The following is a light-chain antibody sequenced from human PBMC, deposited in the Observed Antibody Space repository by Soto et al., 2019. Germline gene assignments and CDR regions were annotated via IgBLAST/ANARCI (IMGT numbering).Light chain of an antibody. V-gene: IGKV1-5*03. CDR1: RNIDSW. CDR2: SAS. CDR3: QEFHSSSRT. Sequence: DIRMTQSPSTLSAYLGDRVTISCRASRNIDSWLAWYQQRPGGIPQLLIYSASNLQNGVPSRFSGSGSGTDFTLTINGLQPDDFATYYCQEFHSSSRTFGQGTRVDMK. J-gene: IGKJ1*01.